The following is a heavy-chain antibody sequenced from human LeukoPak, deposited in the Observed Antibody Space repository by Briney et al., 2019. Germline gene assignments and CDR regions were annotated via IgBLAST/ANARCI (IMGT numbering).Heavy chain of an antibody. V-gene: IGHV3-48*03. CDR2: IRSSGSPV. CDR3: ARVKVTPYYDLWSGYYAAPSPGYYGMDV. J-gene: IGHJ6*02. CDR1: GFTFSSYE. D-gene: IGHD3-3*01. Sequence: AGSRTLSCAASGFTFSSYEMNWVRQAPGKGLEWVAYIRSSGSPVYYADSVKGRFTISRDTAKNSLYLQMNSLRAEDTAVYYCARVKVTPYYDLWSGYYAAPSPGYYGMDVRGQGTTVTVSS.